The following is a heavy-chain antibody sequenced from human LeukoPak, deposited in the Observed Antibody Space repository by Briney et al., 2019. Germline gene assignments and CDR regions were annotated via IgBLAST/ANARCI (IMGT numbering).Heavy chain of an antibody. Sequence: HPGGSLRLSCAASGFTFSDHYMEWVRQAPGKGLGWVGRSRNKANRYTTDYGASVKGRFTISRDDSKNSLYLQMNSLKTEDTAVYYCTRHPSYSYGRELDPWGQGTLVTVSS. V-gene: IGHV3-72*01. CDR1: GFTFSDHY. J-gene: IGHJ5*02. D-gene: IGHD5-18*01. CDR3: TRHPSYSYGRELDP. CDR2: SRNKANRYTT.